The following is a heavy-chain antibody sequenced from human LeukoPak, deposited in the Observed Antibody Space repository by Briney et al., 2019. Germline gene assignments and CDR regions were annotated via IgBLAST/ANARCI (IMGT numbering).Heavy chain of an antibody. Sequence: QPGGSLRLSCAASGFTFSSNWMSWVRRAPGKGLEWVANIKQDGSEKYYVDSVKGRFTISRDNAKNSLYLQMNSLRAEDTAVYYCARRYCGGDCYFDYWGQGTLVAVSS. V-gene: IGHV3-7*01. J-gene: IGHJ4*02. D-gene: IGHD2-21*01. CDR2: IKQDGSEK. CDR3: ARRYCGGDCYFDY. CDR1: GFTFSSNW.